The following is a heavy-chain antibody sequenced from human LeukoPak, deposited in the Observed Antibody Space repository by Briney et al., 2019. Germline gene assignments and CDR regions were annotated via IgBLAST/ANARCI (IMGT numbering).Heavy chain of an antibody. CDR2: IKSKNDDRPT. CDR3: TATARPGDY. Sequence: GGSVRLSCAASGFTFSNAWMIWVRQAPGKGLEGVVRIKSKNDDRPTDYAAPVKGRFTISRDHSKNTLYLQMNSLKTEDTAVYYCTATARPGDYWGPGTPVTVSS. CDR1: GFTFSNAW. D-gene: IGHD6-6*01. V-gene: IGHV3-15*01. J-gene: IGHJ4*02.